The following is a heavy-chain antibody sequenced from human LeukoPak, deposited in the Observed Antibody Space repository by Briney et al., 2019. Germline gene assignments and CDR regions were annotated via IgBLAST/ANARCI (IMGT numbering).Heavy chain of an antibody. J-gene: IGHJ4*02. D-gene: IGHD6-13*01. CDR3: ARETPYSSSRTVFDY. V-gene: IGHV3-48*01. CDR2: ITISTGII. CDR1: GFTFSDYN. Sequence: GGSLRLSCAASGFTFSDYNMDWVRQAPGKGLEWVAYITISTGIIYYADSVKGRFTISRDNAKNSLYLQMNSLRAEDTAVYYCARETPYSSSRTVFDYWGQGTLVTVSS.